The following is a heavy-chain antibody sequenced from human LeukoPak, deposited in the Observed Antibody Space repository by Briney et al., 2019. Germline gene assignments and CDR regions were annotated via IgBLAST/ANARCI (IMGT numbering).Heavy chain of an antibody. V-gene: IGHV4-59*08. Sequence: PSETLSLTCTVSGGSISSYYWSWIRQPPGKGLEWIGYIYYSGSTNYNPSLKSRVTISVDTSKNQFSLKLSSVTAADTAVYYCARRHLDRIAAAGRNYYYYGMDVWGQGTTVTVSS. J-gene: IGHJ6*02. CDR1: GGSISSYY. CDR3: ARRHLDRIAAAGRNYYYYGMDV. CDR2: IYYSGST. D-gene: IGHD6-13*01.